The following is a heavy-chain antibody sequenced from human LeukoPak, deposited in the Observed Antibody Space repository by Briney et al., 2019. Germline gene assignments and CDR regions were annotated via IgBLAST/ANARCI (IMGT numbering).Heavy chain of an antibody. CDR1: GFTFSSYW. CDR2: INQDGREE. CDR3: AKGRDYGDY. J-gene: IGHJ4*02. V-gene: IGHV3-7*01. Sequence: GGSLRLSCAVSGFTFSSYWMTWVRQAPGKGLQWVANINQDGREEYYKGSMKGRLNISRDNTENSVFLQLTSLRPEDTGIYFCAKGRDYGDYWGQGTLVAVSS.